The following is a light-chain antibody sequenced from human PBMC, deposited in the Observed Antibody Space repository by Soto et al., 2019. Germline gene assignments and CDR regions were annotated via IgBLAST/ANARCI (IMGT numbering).Light chain of an antibody. CDR1: QGISSY. CDR2: AAS. Sequence: AIRMTQSPSSFSASTGERVTITCRASQGISSYLAWYQQKPGKAPKLMIYAASTLQSGVTSRFSGSGSGTDFTLTISCLQSEDFATSYCQQYYSYPLTIGTGTKVDIE. J-gene: IGKJ3*01. V-gene: IGKV1-8*01. CDR3: QQYYSYPLT.